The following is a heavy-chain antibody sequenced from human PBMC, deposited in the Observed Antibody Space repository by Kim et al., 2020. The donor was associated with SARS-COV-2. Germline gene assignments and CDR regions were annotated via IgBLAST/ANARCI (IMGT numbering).Heavy chain of an antibody. CDR3: ARECSSRGSGWYRLGYYFDY. CDR2: ISSSSSYI. CDR1: GFTFSSYS. D-gene: IGHD6-19*01. J-gene: IGHJ4*02. V-gene: IGHV3-21*01. Sequence: GGSLRLSCAASGFTFSSYSMNWVRQAPGKGLEWVSSISSSSSYIYYADSVKGRFTISRDNAKNSLYLQMNSLRAEDTAVYYCARECSSRGSGWYRLGYYFDYWGPGTLVTVSS.